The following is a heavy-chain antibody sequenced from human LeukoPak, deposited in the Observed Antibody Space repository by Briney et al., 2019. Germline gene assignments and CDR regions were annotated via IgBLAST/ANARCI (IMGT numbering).Heavy chain of an antibody. Sequence: ASVKVSCKASGYTFTSYAMHWVRQAPGQRLEWMGWINAGNGNTKYSQKFQGGVTITRDTSASTAYMELSSLRSEDTAVYYCATSPMGVEPSPDYWGQGTLVTVSS. D-gene: IGHD1-1*01. CDR3: ATSPMGVEPSPDY. V-gene: IGHV1-3*01. CDR1: GYTFTSYA. CDR2: INAGNGNT. J-gene: IGHJ4*02.